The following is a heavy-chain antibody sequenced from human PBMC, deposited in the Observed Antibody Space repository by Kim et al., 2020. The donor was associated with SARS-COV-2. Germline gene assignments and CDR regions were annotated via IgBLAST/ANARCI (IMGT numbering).Heavy chain of an antibody. Sequence: SVKVSCKASGFTFTSSAVQWVRQARGQRLEWIGWIVVGSGNTNYAQKFQERVTITRDMSTSTAYMELSSLRSEDTAVYYCAADTRGIAARPEYYFDYWGQGTLVTVSS. J-gene: IGHJ4*02. V-gene: IGHV1-58*01. D-gene: IGHD6-6*01. CDR2: IVVGSGNT. CDR3: AADTRGIAARPEYYFDY. CDR1: GFTFTSSA.